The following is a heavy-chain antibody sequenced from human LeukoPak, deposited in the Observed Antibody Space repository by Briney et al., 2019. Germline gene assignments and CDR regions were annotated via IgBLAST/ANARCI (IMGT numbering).Heavy chain of an antibody. CDR2: IYYSGST. D-gene: IGHD2-15*01. CDR1: GGSISSSSYY. Sequence: SETLSLTCTVSGGSISSSSYYWGWIRQPPGKGLEWIGSIYYSGSTYYNPSLKSRVTISVDTSKNQFSLKLSSVTAADTAVYYCARLSLGYCSGGSCSNPFDYWGQGTLVTVSS. J-gene: IGHJ4*02. V-gene: IGHV4-39*07. CDR3: ARLSLGYCSGGSCSNPFDY.